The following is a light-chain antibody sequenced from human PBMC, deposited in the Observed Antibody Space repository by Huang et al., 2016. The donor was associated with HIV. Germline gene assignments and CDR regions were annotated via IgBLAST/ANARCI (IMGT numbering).Light chain of an antibody. CDR1: QSVSSNY. CDR3: QQYGSSPLGT. V-gene: IGKV3-20*01. J-gene: IGKJ2*01. Sequence: EIVLMPSPGTLSLSPGERATLSCRASQSVSSNYLTWYQENPGQAPMLLIFGASSRATGVPDRCSGSGSGTDFTLTISRLEPEDFAVYFCQQYGSSPLGTFGQGTKLEIK. CDR2: GAS.